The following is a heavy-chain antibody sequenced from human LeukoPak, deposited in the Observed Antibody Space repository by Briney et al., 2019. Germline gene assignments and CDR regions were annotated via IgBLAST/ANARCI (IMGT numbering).Heavy chain of an antibody. CDR2: INHSGST. Sequence: SETLSLTCAVYGGSFSGYYWSWIRQPPGKGLEWIGEINHSGSTNYNPSLKSRVTILVDTSKNQFSLKLSSVTAADTAVYYCARGVSTSRSLNWFDPWGQGTLVTVSS. J-gene: IGHJ5*02. V-gene: IGHV4-34*01. CDR3: ARGVSTSRSLNWFDP. CDR1: GGSFSGYY. D-gene: IGHD2-2*01.